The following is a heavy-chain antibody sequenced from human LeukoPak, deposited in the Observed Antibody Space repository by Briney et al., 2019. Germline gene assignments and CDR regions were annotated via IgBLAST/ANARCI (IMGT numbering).Heavy chain of an antibody. D-gene: IGHD1-26*01. J-gene: IGHJ5*02. CDR2: INHSGST. Sequence: SETLSLTCAVYGGSFSGYYWNWIRQPPGKGLEWIGEINHSGSTNYIPSLKSRVTISVDTSKNQFSLKLSSVTAADTAVYYCARGSKMLGYNWLDPWGQGTLATVSS. CDR3: ARGSKMLGYNWLDP. CDR1: GGSFSGYY. V-gene: IGHV4-34*01.